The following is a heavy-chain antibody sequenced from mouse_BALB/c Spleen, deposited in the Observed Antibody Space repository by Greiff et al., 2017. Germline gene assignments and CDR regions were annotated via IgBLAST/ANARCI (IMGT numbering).Heavy chain of an antibody. CDR3: ASLGSLYGKGRYAMDY. CDR1: GFTFSSYA. CDR2: ISSGGSYT. J-gene: IGHJ4*01. D-gene: IGHD2-1*01. V-gene: IGHV5-9-4*01. Sequence: EVKLVESGGGLVKPGGSLKLSCAASGFTFSSYAMSWVRQSPEKRLEWVAEISSGGSYTYYPDTVTGRFTISRDNAKNTLYLEMSSLRSEDTAMYYCASLGSLYGKGRYAMDYWGQGTSVTVSS.